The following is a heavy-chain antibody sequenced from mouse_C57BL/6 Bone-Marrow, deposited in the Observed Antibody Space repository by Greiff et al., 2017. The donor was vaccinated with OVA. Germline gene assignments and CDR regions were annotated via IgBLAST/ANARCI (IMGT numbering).Heavy chain of an antibody. J-gene: IGHJ1*03. D-gene: IGHD2-1*01. Sequence: EVHLVESGPGLAKPSQTLSLTCSVTGYSITSDYWNWIRKFPGNKLEYMGYISYSGSTYYNPSLKSRISITRDTSKNQYYLQLNSVTIEDTATYYWARWPFYGNYDSWYFDVWGTGTTVTVSS. CDR2: ISYSGST. CDR1: GYSITSDY. V-gene: IGHV3-8*01. CDR3: ARWPFYGNYDSWYFDV.